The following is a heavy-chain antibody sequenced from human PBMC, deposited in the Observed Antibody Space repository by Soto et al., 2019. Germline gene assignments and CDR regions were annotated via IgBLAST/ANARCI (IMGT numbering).Heavy chain of an antibody. Sequence: GASVKVSCKASGYTFTSHAMHWVRQAPGQSLEWMGWINGGTGQTKHSQRFQGRVNITRDTSASTAYMELSSLRSEDTAVYYCARHQRSDCMDVWGQGTTVTVSS. CDR2: INGGTGQT. CDR1: GYTFTSHA. CDR3: ARHQRSDCMDV. V-gene: IGHV1-3*01. J-gene: IGHJ6*02.